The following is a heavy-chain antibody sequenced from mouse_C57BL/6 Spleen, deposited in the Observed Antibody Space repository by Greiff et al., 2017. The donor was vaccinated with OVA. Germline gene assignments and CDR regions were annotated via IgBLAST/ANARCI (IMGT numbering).Heavy chain of an antibody. CDR2: INPNNGGT. Sequence: EVQLQQSGPELVKPGASVKISCKASGYTFTDYYMNWVKQSHGKSLEWIGDINPNNGGTSYNQKFKGKATLTVDKSSSTAYMELRSLTSEDSAVYYGARRGVRGSDYAMDYWGQGTSVTVSA. CDR1: GYTFTDYY. CDR3: ARRGVRGSDYAMDY. D-gene: IGHD2-1*01. V-gene: IGHV1-26*01. J-gene: IGHJ4*01.